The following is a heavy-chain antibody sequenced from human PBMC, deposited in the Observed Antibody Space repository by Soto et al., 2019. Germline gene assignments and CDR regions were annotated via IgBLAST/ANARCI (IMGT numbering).Heavy chain of an antibody. CDR2: ISGSGGST. D-gene: IGHD3-10*01. CDR1: GFTFSSYA. Sequence: EVQLLESGGGLVQPGGSLRLSCAASGFTFSSYAMSWVRQAPGKGLEWVSAISGSGGSTYYADSVKGRFTISRDNSKNTLYLQMNSLRAEDTAVYYCAKDEGRYYYGSGSYFDYWGQGTLVTVSS. V-gene: IGHV3-23*01. CDR3: AKDEGRYYYGSGSYFDY. J-gene: IGHJ4*02.